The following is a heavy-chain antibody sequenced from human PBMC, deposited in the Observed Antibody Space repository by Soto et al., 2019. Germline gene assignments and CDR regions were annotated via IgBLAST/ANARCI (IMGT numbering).Heavy chain of an antibody. CDR2: IIPIFGTA. D-gene: IGHD6-13*01. V-gene: IGHV1-69*13. CDR3: ARGTGIAARMGPAPLVYGMDV. J-gene: IGHJ6*02. Sequence: ASVKVSCKASGGTFSSYAISWVRQAPGQGLEWMGGIIPIFGTANYAQKFQGRVTITADESTSTAYMELSSLRSEDTAVYYCARGTGIAARMGPAPLVYGMDVWGQGTTVTVS. CDR1: GGTFSSYA.